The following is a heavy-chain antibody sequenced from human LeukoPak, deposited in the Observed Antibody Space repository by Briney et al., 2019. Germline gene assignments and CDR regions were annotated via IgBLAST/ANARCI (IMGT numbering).Heavy chain of an antibody. CDR1: GFTFSSYA. J-gene: IGHJ4*02. CDR2: ISRSSDGT. V-gene: IGHV3-23*01. D-gene: IGHD4-17*01. Sequence: GGSLRLSCAASGFTFSSYAMSWVRQAPGKGLEWVSSISRSSDGTYYADSVKGRFTISRDNSKNTLYLRMNSLRVEDTAIYYCARDFGDHRIDYWGQGTLVTVSS. CDR3: ARDFGDHRIDY.